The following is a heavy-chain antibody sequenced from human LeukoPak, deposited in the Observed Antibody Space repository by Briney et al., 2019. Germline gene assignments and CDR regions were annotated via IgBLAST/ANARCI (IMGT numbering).Heavy chain of an antibody. CDR2: IYYIGST. CDR3: ARLYYYGSGSYLSWFDP. D-gene: IGHD3-10*01. Sequence: SETLSLTCTVSGGSISSSSYYWGWIRQPPGKGLEWIGSIYYIGSTYYNPSLRSRVTISVDTSKNQFSLKLSSVTAADTAVYYCARLYYYGSGSYLSWFDPWGQGTLVTVSS. V-gene: IGHV4-39*01. CDR1: GGSISSSSYY. J-gene: IGHJ5*02.